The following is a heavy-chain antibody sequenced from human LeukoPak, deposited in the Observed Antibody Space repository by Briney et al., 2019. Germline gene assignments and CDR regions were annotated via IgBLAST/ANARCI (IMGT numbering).Heavy chain of an antibody. Sequence: GGSLRLSCAASGFTFSGFAMSWVRQAPGKGLEWVSTISGSGGSTYYADSVKGRFTISRDNSKNTLYLQVGSLTVEDMAVYYCARKAYGQDHFDYWGQGTLVTVSS. CDR2: ISGSGGST. D-gene: IGHD3-16*01. V-gene: IGHV3-23*01. CDR1: GFTFSGFA. J-gene: IGHJ4*02. CDR3: ARKAYGQDHFDY.